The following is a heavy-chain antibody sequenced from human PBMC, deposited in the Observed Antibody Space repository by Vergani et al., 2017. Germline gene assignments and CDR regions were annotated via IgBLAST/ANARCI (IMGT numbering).Heavy chain of an antibody. Sequence: QVQLVQSGAEVKKPGASVKVSCTASGYTFTSYDINWVRQATGQGLEWMGWMNPNSGNTGYAQKFQGRVTMTRNTSISTAYMELSSLRSEDTAVYYCARDRTEGWILGYYMDVWGKGTTVTVSS. V-gene: IGHV1-8*01. CDR1: GYTFTSYD. CDR3: ARDRTEGWILGYYMDV. D-gene: IGHD5-12*01. CDR2: MNPNSGNT. J-gene: IGHJ6*03.